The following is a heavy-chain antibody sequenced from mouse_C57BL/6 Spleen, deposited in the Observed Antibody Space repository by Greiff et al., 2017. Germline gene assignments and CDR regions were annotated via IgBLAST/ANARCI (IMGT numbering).Heavy chain of an antibody. Sequence: QVQLQQPGTELVKPGASVKLSCKASGYTFTSYWMPWVKQRPGQGLEWIGNINPGNGGTNYNEKFKSKATLTVDKSSSTAYMQLSSLTSEDSAVYYCARDYYGKDYAMGDWGQGTSVTVAS. J-gene: IGHJ4*01. V-gene: IGHV1-53*01. CDR2: INPGNGGT. CDR3: ARDYYGKDYAMGD. D-gene: IGHD1-1*01. CDR1: GYTFTSYW.